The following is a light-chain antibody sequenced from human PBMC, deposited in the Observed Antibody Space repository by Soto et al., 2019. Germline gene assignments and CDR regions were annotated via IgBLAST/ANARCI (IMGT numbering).Light chain of an antibody. J-gene: IGLJ1*01. CDR3: SSYTSSGTLYV. V-gene: IGLV2-14*01. Sequence: QSALTQPASVSGSPGQSITISCTGTSSDIGASKFVSWYQQHPGKAPKLMISEVTFRPSGVSDRFSGSTSGNTASLTVSALQTEDEGDYYCSSYTSSGTLYVFGTGTKLTVL. CDR1: SSDIGASKF. CDR2: EVT.